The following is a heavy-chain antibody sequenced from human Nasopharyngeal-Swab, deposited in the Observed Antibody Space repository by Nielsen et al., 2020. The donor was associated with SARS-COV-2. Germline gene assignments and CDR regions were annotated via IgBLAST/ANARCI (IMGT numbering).Heavy chain of an antibody. D-gene: IGHD2-15*01. CDR1: GFTFDDYT. V-gene: IGHV3-43*01. J-gene: IGHJ4*02. Sequence: GESLKISCAASGFTFDDYTMHWVRQAPGEGLEWVSLISWDGGSTYYADSVKGRFTISRDNSKNSLYLQMNSLRTEDTALYYCAMIGGSVIDYWGQGTLVTVSS. CDR2: ISWDGGST. CDR3: AMIGGSVIDY.